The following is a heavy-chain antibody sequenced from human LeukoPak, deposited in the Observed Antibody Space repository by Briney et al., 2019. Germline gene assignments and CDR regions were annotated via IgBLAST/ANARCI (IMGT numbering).Heavy chain of an antibody. V-gene: IGHV3-21*01. D-gene: IGHD2-15*01. CDR1: GFTFSSYS. Sequence: PGGSLRLSCAASGFTFSSYSMNWVRQAPGKGLEWVSSISSSSSYIYYADSVKGRFTISRDNAKNSLYLQMNSLRAEDTAVYYCARDPHCGGGSCPPGYWGQGTLVTVSS. CDR3: ARDPHCGGGSCPPGY. CDR2: ISSSSSYI. J-gene: IGHJ4*02.